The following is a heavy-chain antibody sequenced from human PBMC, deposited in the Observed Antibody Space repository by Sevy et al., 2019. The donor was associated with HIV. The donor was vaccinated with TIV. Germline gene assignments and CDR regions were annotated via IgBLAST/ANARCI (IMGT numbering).Heavy chain of an antibody. J-gene: IGHJ4*02. CDR1: GFTFGDYA. CDR3: TRWKGVQSIFDY. Sequence: GGSLRLSCTTSGFTFGDYAMNWVRQAPGKGLEWVAFLKSKADGGTIDHAASVKGRFTISRDDSKSIAYLQMNDLTTEDTGVYYCTRWKGVQSIFDYGGQGALVTVSS. V-gene: IGHV3-49*04. CDR2: LKSKADGGTI. D-gene: IGHD1-1*01.